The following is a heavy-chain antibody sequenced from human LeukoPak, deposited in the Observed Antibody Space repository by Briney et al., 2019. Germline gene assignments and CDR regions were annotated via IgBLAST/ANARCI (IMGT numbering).Heavy chain of an antibody. CDR3: ATYTNAY. Sequence: GASVKVSCKASGYTFTSYYMHWVRQAPGQGLEWMGIINPSGGSTSYAQKFQGRVTLTRDMSTSTDYLELSSLRSEDTAVYYCATYTNAYWGQGTLVTVSS. D-gene: IGHD3-16*01. V-gene: IGHV1-46*03. CDR2: INPSGGST. CDR1: GYTFTSYY. J-gene: IGHJ4*02.